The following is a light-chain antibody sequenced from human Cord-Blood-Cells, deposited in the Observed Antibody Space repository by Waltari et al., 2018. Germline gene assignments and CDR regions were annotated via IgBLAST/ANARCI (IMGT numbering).Light chain of an antibody. CDR3: QQYYSTPPT. J-gene: IGKJ1*01. V-gene: IGKV4-1*01. Sequence: DIVMTQSPDSLAVSLGERATIHCKSSQSVLYRSNNKKYVAWYQQKPGQPPKLLIYWASTRESGVPDRFSGSGSGTDFTLTISSLQAEDVAVYYCQQYYSTPPTFGQGTKVEIK. CDR2: WAS. CDR1: QSVLYRSNNKKY.